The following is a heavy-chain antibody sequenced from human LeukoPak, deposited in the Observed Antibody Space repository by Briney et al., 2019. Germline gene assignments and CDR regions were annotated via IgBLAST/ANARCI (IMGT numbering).Heavy chain of an antibody. J-gene: IGHJ4*02. D-gene: IGHD3-22*01. V-gene: IGHV1-8*01. CDR3: ARAFTMIVVPPGY. CDR1: GYTFTSYD. Sequence: GASVKFSCKASGYTFTSYDINWVRQATGQGLEWMGWMSPNSGNTGYAQKFQGRVTMTRNTSISTAYMELSSLRSEDTAVYYCARAFTMIVVPPGYWGQGTLVTVSS. CDR2: MSPNSGNT.